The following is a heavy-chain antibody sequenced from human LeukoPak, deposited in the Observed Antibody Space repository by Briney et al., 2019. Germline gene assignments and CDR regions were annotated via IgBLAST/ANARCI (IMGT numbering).Heavy chain of an antibody. CDR1: GGTFSSYA. J-gene: IGHJ5*02. Sequence: GASVKVSCKASGGTFSSYAISWVRQAPGQGLEWMGGIIPIFGTANYAQKFQGRVTITADKSTSTAYMELSSLRSEDTAVYYCATQIVVVPAIPYHNRFDPWGQGTLVTVSS. V-gene: IGHV1-69*06. D-gene: IGHD2-2*01. CDR3: ATQIVVVPAIPYHNRFDP. CDR2: IIPIFGTA.